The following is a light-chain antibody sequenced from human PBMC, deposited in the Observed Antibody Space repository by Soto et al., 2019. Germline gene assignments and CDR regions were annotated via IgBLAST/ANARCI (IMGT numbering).Light chain of an antibody. CDR1: GRDIGAYDY. V-gene: IGLV2-14*01. Sequence: QSVLTQPASVSGSPGQSITISCTGSGRDIGAYDYVSWYQQHPGKAPKLIIYGVKNRPSGVSNRFSASKSAFTASLTISGLQTEDEADYSCSSYTTSYFYVFGPGTKLTVL. CDR3: SSYTTSYFYV. CDR2: GVK. J-gene: IGLJ1*01.